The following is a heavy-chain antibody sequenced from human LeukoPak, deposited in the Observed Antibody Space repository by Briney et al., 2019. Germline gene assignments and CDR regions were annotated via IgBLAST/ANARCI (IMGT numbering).Heavy chain of an antibody. CDR1: GFSFNRRG. D-gene: IGHD3-16*01. CDR2: ISPRSETI. J-gene: IGHJ6*03. Sequence: GGSLRLSCATSGFSFNRRGMNWVRQPPGKGLEWVSYISPRSETIFYAESVQGRFAVSRDDAKGFLYLQMHTLRVEDTAVYYCARIDGPTVFTYYMDLWGKGTTVTVAS. CDR3: ARIDGPTVFTYYMDL. V-gene: IGHV3-48*04.